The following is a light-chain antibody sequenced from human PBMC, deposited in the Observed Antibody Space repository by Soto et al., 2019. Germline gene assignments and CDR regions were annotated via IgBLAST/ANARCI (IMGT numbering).Light chain of an antibody. CDR2: SNN. CDR3: SAWDDTLNGHWV. Sequence: QSVLTQPPSASGTPGQRVTISCSGSSSNIGSNTVHWYQQHPGTAPKLLIYSNNLRPSGVPDRFSGSKSGTSASLAISGLQSEVEAHYFCSAWDDTLNGHWVFGGGTKLTVL. J-gene: IGLJ3*02. V-gene: IGLV1-44*01. CDR1: SSNIGSNT.